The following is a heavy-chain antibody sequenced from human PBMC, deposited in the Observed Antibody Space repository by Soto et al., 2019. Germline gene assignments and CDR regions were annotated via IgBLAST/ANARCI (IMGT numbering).Heavy chain of an antibody. CDR2: IYHSGST. CDR3: ARVFHYDSSGYWDLCFDP. D-gene: IGHD3-22*01. J-gene: IGHJ5*02. CDR1: GGSISSGDYY. Sequence: SETLSLSCTVSGGSISSGDYYWSWIRQPPGKGLEWIGYIYHSGSTYYNPSLKSRVTISVDTSKNQFSLKLSSVTAADTAVYYCARVFHYDSSGYWDLCFDPWGQGTLVTVSS. V-gene: IGHV4-30-4*01.